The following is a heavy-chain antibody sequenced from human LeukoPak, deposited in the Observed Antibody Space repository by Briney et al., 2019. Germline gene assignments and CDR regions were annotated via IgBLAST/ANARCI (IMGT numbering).Heavy chain of an antibody. CDR3: ARDSSGINWFDP. CDR1: GFTFSCYS. V-gene: IGHV3-21*01. CDR2: ISSSSSYI. D-gene: IGHD6-19*01. Sequence: PGGSLRLSCSASGFTFSCYSMNWVRQAPGKGLDWVSSISSSSSYIYYADSVKGRFTISRDNAKNSLYLQMNSLRVEDTAVYYCARDSSGINWFDPWGQGTLVTVSS. J-gene: IGHJ5*02.